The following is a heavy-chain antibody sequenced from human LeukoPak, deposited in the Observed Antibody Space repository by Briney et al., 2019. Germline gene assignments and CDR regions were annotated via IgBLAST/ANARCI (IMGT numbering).Heavy chain of an antibody. J-gene: IGHJ4*02. D-gene: IGHD2-2*01. Sequence: GGSLRLSCAASGFTFSNYWMSWVRQAPGEGLEWVANIKQDGSEKYYVDSVKGRFTISRDNAKNSLYLQMNSLRAEDTAVYYCARVVPAAIDFDYWGQGTLVTVSP. CDR1: GFTFSNYW. CDR2: IKQDGSEK. CDR3: ARVVPAAIDFDY. V-gene: IGHV3-7*01.